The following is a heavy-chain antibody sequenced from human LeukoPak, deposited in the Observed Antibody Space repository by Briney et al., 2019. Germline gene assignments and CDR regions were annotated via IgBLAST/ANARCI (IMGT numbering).Heavy chain of an antibody. D-gene: IGHD2-2*01. CDR2: INHSGST. CDR1: GGSFSGYY. V-gene: IGHV4-34*01. CDR3: AREGYPRRYCSSTSCRSGYYYMAV. J-gene: IGHJ6*03. Sequence: PSETLSLTCAVYGGSFSGYYWSWIRQPPGKGLEWIGEINHSGSTNYNPSLKSRVTISVDTSKNQFSLKLSSVTAADTAVYYCAREGYPRRYCSSTSCRSGYYYMAVWGKGTTVTVSS.